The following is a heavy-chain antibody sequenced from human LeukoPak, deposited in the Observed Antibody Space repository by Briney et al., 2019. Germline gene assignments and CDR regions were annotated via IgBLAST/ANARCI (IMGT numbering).Heavy chain of an antibody. CDR3: ASLNFGMVPSVY. J-gene: IGHJ4*02. CDR1: GGSFSGYY. CDR2: INHSGST. V-gene: IGHV4-34*01. D-gene: IGHD3/OR15-3a*01. Sequence: SETLSLTCAVYGGSFSGYYWSWIRQPPGKGLEWIGEINHSGSTNYNPSLKSRVTISVDTSKNQFSLKLSSVTAADTAVYYCASLNFGMVPSVYWGQGTLVTVSS.